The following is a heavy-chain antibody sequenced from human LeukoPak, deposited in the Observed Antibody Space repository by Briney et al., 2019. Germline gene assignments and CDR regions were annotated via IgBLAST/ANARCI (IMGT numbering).Heavy chain of an antibody. CDR3: ARAVVVAATHFDY. V-gene: IGHV1-18*01. CDR2: ISAYNGNT. J-gene: IGHJ4*02. Sequence: ASVKVSCKASSYTFTNYAFTWVRQAPGQGLEWMGWISAYNGNTNYAQKLQGRVTMTTDTSTSTAYMELRSLRSDDTAVYYCARAVVVAATHFDYWGQGTLVTVSS. D-gene: IGHD2-15*01. CDR1: SYTFTNYA.